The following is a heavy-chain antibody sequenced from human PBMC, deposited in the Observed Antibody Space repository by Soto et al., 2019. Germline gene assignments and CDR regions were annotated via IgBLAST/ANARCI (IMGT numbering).Heavy chain of an antibody. Sequence: QVQLQESGPGLVKPSQTLSLTCTVSGGSISSGGYYWSWIRQYPGKGLEWIGYIYYSGDTYDNPSLQSRVTISVDTSKNQFSLKMSSVTAADTAVYYCARESQSYGDLDYWGQGTLVTVSS. D-gene: IGHD4-17*01. V-gene: IGHV4-31*03. CDR1: GGSISSGGYY. CDR3: ARESQSYGDLDY. J-gene: IGHJ4*02. CDR2: IYYSGDT.